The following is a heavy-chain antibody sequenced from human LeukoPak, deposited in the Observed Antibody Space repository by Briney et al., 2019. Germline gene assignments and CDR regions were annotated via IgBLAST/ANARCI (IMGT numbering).Heavy chain of an antibody. Sequence: PGGSLRLSCAASGFTFSIYAMSWVRQAPGKGLEWVSAISGSGGSTYYADSVKGRFTISRDNSKNTLYLQMNSLRAEDTAVYYCAKDESGESSGVADYWGQGTLVTVSS. J-gene: IGHJ4*02. CDR3: AKDESGESSGVADY. CDR1: GFTFSIYA. V-gene: IGHV3-23*01. CDR2: ISGSGGST. D-gene: IGHD6-19*01.